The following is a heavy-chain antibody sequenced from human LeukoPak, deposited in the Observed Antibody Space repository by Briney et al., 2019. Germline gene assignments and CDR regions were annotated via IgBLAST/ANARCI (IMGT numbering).Heavy chain of an antibody. CDR3: ARFPDMWYFDWLGFDY. CDR2: INHSGST. J-gene: IGHJ4*02. D-gene: IGHD3-9*01. CDR1: GGSFSGYY. V-gene: IGHV4-34*01. Sequence: PSETLSLTCAVYGGSFSGYYWSWIRQPPGKGLEWIGEINHSGSTNYNPSLKSRVTISVDTSKNQFSLKLSSVTAADTAVYYCARFPDMWYFDWLGFDYWGQGTLVTASS.